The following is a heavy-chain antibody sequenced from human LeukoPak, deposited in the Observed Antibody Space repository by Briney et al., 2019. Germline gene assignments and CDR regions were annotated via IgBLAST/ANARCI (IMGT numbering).Heavy chain of an antibody. CDR2: INHSGST. V-gene: IGHV4-34*01. CDR3: ARMGQYVTMVRGYYYMDV. D-gene: IGHD3-10*01. J-gene: IGHJ6*03. CDR1: GGSFSGYY. Sequence: SETLSLTCAVYGGSFSGYYWSWIRQPPGKGLEWIGEINHSGSTNYNPSLKSRVTISVDTSKNQFSLKLSSVTAADTAVYYCARMGQYVTMVRGYYYMDVWGKGTTVTISS.